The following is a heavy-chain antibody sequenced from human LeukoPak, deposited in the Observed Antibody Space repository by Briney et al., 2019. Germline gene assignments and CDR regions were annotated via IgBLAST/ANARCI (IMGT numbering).Heavy chain of an antibody. Sequence: ASVKVSCKASGGTFSSYAISWVRQAPGQGLEWMGRIIPILGIANYAQKLQGRVTITADKSTSTAYMELSSLRSEDTAVYYCAKDRGGSGWYFHSWGQGTLVTVSS. J-gene: IGHJ4*02. CDR3: AKDRGGSGWYFHS. CDR1: GGTFSSYA. V-gene: IGHV1-69*04. D-gene: IGHD6-19*01. CDR2: IIPILGIA.